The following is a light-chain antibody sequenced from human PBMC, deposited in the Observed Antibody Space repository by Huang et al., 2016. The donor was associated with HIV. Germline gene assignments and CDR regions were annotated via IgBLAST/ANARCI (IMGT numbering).Light chain of an antibody. CDR2: TAY. J-gene: IGKJ1*01. V-gene: IGKV1-39*01. Sequence: DIQMTQSQSSLSASVVDRVTITCRASQSISSYLNWYQQKEGKAPNILIYTAYSFQSWVPSRCSGSGSGTDVTLTISSLQPEDFATYYCQQSYSSVTFGQGTKVEIK. CDR1: QSISSY. CDR3: QQSYSSVT.